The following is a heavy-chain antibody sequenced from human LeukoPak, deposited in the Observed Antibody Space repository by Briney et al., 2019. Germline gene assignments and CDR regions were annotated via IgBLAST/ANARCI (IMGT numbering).Heavy chain of an antibody. J-gene: IGHJ5*02. D-gene: IGHD6-13*01. V-gene: IGHV3-21*01. CDR2: ISSSSSYI. CDR1: GFTFSSYS. CDR3: ARVVQGRSSSSFFTSNWFDP. Sequence: AGGSLRLACAASGFTFSSYSMNWVRQAPGKGLEWVSSISSSSSYIYYADSVKGRFTISRDNAKNSLYLQMNSLGAEDTAVYYCARVVQGRSSSSFFTSNWFDPWGPGTLVTVSS.